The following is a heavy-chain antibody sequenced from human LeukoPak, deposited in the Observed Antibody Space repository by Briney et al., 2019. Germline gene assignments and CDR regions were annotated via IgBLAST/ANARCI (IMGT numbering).Heavy chain of an antibody. CDR2: IYTSGST. CDR3: ARENSGSYREFDY. CDR1: GGSVSSYY. J-gene: IGHJ4*02. V-gene: IGHV4-4*07. D-gene: IGHD1-26*01. Sequence: SETLSLTCTVSGGSVSSYYWSWIRQPAGKGLEWIGRIYTSGSTNYNASLKSRVSMSVDTSKNQFSLKLSSVTAADTAVFYCARENSGSYREFDYWGQGTLVTVSS.